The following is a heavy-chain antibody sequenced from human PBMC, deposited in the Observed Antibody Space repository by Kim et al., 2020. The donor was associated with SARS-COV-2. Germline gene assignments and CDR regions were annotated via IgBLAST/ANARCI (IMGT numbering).Heavy chain of an antibody. CDR3: ASLLGLDV. CDR2: SSNYL. V-gene: IGHV3-21*01. J-gene: IGHJ6*02. Sequence: SSNYLYYADSVKGRFTISRDNAKNSLSLQMNSLRAEDTAVYYCASLLGLDVWGQGTTVTVSS.